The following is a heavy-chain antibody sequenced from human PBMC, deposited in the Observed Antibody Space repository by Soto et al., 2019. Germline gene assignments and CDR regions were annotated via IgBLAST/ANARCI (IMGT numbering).Heavy chain of an antibody. Sequence: PGGSLRLSRAASGFTFSDYAMNWVRQSPGKGLEWVSSISSSGTYIYYADSLKGRFTISRDTAKNSVDLQMNSLRADDTAVYYCARIRMYYSSSEAAYYLDYWGQGVLVTVSS. V-gene: IGHV3-21*01. CDR2: ISSSGTYI. CDR1: GFTFSDYA. D-gene: IGHD6-13*01. CDR3: ARIRMYYSSSEAAYYLDY. J-gene: IGHJ4*02.